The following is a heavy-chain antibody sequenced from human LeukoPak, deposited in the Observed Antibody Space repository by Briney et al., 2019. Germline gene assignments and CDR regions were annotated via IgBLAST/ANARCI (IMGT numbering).Heavy chain of an antibody. CDR2: ISGTGGTT. J-gene: IGHJ4*02. CDR3: AKESPHFDY. V-gene: IGHV3-23*01. CDR1: GFTFSSYS. Sequence: GGSLRLSCAASGFTFSSYSMNWVRQAPGKGLEWVSTISGTGGTTYYVDSVRGRFTISRDNSKNMVYLQMNSLRAEDTALYYCAKESPHFDYWGQGTLVTVSS.